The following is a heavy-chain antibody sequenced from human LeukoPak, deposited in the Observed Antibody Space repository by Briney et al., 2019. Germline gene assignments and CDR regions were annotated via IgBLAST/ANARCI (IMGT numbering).Heavy chain of an antibody. J-gene: IGHJ5*02. Sequence: GESLRIYCQGSGYTFTNYWIGWVRQMPGKGLGCMGIIYAGDSDTKYSPSLQGQVTFSVDKSINTAYLQWSSLKASDTAMYYCARHGSGTNWFDPWGQGTLVTVSS. CDR2: IYAGDSDT. V-gene: IGHV5-51*01. CDR1: GYTFTNYW. CDR3: ARHGSGTNWFDP.